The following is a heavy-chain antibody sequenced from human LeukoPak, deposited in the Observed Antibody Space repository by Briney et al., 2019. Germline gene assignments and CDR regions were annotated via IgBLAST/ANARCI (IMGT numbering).Heavy chain of an antibody. D-gene: IGHD3-10*01. CDR2: ISYDGSNK. Sequence: GGSLRLSCAASGFTFSSYAMHWVRQAPGKGLEWVAVISYDGSNKYYADSVKGRFTISRDNSKNTLYLQMNSLRAENTAVYYCAKDLSWFGELSTILIDYRGQGTLVTVSS. CDR3: AKDLSWFGELSTILIDY. J-gene: IGHJ4*02. CDR1: GFTFSSYA. V-gene: IGHV3-30-3*01.